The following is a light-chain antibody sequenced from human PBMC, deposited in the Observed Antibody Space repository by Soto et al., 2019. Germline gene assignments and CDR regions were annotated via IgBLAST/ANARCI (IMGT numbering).Light chain of an antibody. V-gene: IGKV3-15*01. CDR1: QSVSSN. J-gene: IGKJ1*01. CDR2: GAS. CDR3: QQYSDWPPT. Sequence: EMVVTQSPATLSVSPGERATLSCRASQSVSSNLAWYQQKPGQAPRLLINGASTRATGIPARFSGSGSGTEFSLTISSLQSEDFAVYYCQQYSDWPPTFGQRSMVDVK.